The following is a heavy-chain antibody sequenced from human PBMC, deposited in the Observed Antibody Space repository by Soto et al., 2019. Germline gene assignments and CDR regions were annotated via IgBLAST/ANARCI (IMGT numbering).Heavy chain of an antibody. J-gene: IGHJ4*02. V-gene: IGHV3-7*01. CDR3: ARILIIGTTRGSYFDY. CDR2: IKQGGTET. CDR1: GLSLSNIW. Sequence: PGGSLRLSCVGSGLSLSNIWTSWVRQAPGKGLEWVANIKQGGTETYYADSVKGRFTISRDNAKNSLYLQMNGLRAEDAAVYYCARILIIGTTRGSYFDYWGQGTLVTVSS. D-gene: IGHD1-20*01.